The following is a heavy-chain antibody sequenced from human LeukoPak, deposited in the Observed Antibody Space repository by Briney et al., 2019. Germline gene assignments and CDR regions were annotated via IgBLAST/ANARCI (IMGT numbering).Heavy chain of an antibody. D-gene: IGHD3-16*01. J-gene: IGHJ6*03. Sequence: PGGSLRLSCAASGFTFSSYSMNWVRQAPGKGLEWVSYISSSSSTIYYADSVKGRFTISRDNAKNSLYLQMNSLRAEDTAVYYCARDKALIARYYYYYYMDVWGKGTTVTVSS. CDR1: GFTFSSYS. CDR2: ISSSSSTI. V-gene: IGHV3-48*01. CDR3: ARDKALIARYYYYYYMDV.